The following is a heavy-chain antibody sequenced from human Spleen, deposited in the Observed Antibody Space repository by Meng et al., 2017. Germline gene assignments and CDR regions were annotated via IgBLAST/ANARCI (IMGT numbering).Heavy chain of an antibody. CDR2: INHSGST. V-gene: IGHV4-34*01. Sequence: QGQLQRWGAGPLKPSGTLSFTCVVSGGSFSDYYWGWIRQPPGKGLEWIGEINHSGSTNYNPSLESRATISVDTSQNNLSLKLSSVTAADSAVYYCARGPTTMAHDFDYWGQGTLVTVSS. CDR3: ARGPTTMAHDFDY. D-gene: IGHD4-11*01. CDR1: GGSFSDYY. J-gene: IGHJ4*02.